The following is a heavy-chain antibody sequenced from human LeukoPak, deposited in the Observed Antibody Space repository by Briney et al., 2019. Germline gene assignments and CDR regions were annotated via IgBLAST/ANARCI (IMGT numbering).Heavy chain of an antibody. J-gene: IGHJ3*01. CDR2: INEVGTEK. CDR1: RFTFSSYL. CDR3: AREMIEIRRWVYSGIFEQSVGAYDL. V-gene: IGHV3-7*01. D-gene: IGHD1-26*01. Sequence: GGSLRLSCEASRFTFSSYLMTWVRQAPGRGLEWVASINEVGTEKYLVDSVKGRFTISRDNTKNSLFLDMKSLRAEDTGVYYCAREMIEIRRWVYSGIFEQSVGAYDLWGQGTLVTVSS.